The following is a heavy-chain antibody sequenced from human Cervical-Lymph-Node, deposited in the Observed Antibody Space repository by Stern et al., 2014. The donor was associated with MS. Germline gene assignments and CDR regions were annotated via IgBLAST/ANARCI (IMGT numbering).Heavy chain of an antibody. J-gene: IGHJ4*02. Sequence: EVQLVESGGGLVQPGGSLRLSCAASGFTFSSYSMNWVRQAPGKGLEWVSYISSSSSTIYYADSVKGRFTISRDNAKNSLYLQMNSLRDEDTAVYYCASSLYYDVLSGYYNNFYYFENWGQGTLVTVSS. D-gene: IGHD3-9*01. CDR3: ASSLYYDVLSGYYNNFYYFEN. V-gene: IGHV3-48*02. CDR2: ISSSSSTI. CDR1: GFTFSSYS.